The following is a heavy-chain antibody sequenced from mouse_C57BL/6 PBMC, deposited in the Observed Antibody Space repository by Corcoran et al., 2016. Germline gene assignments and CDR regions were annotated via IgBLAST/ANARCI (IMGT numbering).Heavy chain of an antibody. CDR3: TRYGYYGSSYNYAMDY. J-gene: IGHJ4*01. V-gene: IGHV1-15*01. D-gene: IGHD1-1*01. Sequence: QVQLQQSGAELVRPGASVTLSCKASGYTFTDYEMHWVKQTPVHGLEWIGAIDPETGGTAYNQKFKGKAILTADKSSSTAYMELRSLTSEDSAVYYCTRYGYYGSSYNYAMDYWGQGTSVTVSS. CDR1: GYTFTDYE. CDR2: IDPETGGT.